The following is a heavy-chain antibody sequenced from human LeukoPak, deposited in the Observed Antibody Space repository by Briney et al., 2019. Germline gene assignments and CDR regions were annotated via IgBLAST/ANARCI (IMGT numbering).Heavy chain of an antibody. V-gene: IGHV1-69*04. CDR1: GGTFSSYA. CDR3: ARSAPYYDFWSGPDY. Sequence: SVKVSCKASGGTFSSYAISWVRQAPGQGLEWMGRIIPILGIANYAQKFQGRVTITADKSTSTAYMELSSLRSDDTAVYYCARSAPYYDFWSGPDYWGQGTLVTVSS. CDR2: IIPILGIA. D-gene: IGHD3-3*01. J-gene: IGHJ4*02.